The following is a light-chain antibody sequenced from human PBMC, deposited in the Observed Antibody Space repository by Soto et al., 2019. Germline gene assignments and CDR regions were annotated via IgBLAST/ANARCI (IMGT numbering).Light chain of an antibody. J-gene: IGLJ2*01. V-gene: IGLV2-8*01. Sequence: QSVLTQPPSASGSPGQSVTISCTGTSSDVGGYNYVSWYQQHPGKAPKLMIYEVSKRPSGVPDRFSGSKSGNTASLTVSGLQAEDEADYYCSSYAGSKGVFGGGTKLTFL. CDR1: SSDVGGYNY. CDR2: EVS. CDR3: SSYAGSKGV.